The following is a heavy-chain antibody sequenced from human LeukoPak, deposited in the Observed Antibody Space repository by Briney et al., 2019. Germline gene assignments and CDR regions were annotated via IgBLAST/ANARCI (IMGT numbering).Heavy chain of an antibody. J-gene: IGHJ6*02. V-gene: IGHV1-2*02. CDR3: ARGPKSFYYYGMDV. Sequence: ASVKVSCKASGYTFTGYYMHWVRQAPGQGLEWMGWINPNSGGTNYAQKFQGRVTMTSDTSISTTYMELSRLTSDDTAVYYCARGPKSFYYYGMDVWGQGTTVTVSS. CDR1: GYTFTGYY. CDR2: INPNSGGT.